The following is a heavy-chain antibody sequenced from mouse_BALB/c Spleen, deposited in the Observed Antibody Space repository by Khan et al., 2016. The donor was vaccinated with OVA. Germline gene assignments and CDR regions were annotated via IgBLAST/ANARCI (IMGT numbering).Heavy chain of an antibody. CDR1: GYTFTSYW. V-gene: IGHV1-7*01. D-gene: IGHD1-1*01. CDR2: INPATDYT. J-gene: IGHJ3*01. CDR3: VNHCSSSAWFTY. Sequence: VQLQQSGAELAKPGASVKMSCKASGYTFTSYWMHWVKQRPGQGLEWIGYINPATDYTEYNQKFKNKATLTADKSSSTAYMQLSSLTSEDSAVYYCVNHCSSSAWFTYWGQGTPVTVSA.